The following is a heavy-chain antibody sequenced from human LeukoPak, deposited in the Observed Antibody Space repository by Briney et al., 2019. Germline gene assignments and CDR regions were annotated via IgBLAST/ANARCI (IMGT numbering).Heavy chain of an antibody. Sequence: QPGGSPRLSCTASAFAFSNHAMSWFRQAPGKGLEWVGFIRSKAYGGTTEYAASVKGRFTISRDDSKSIAYLQMNSLKTEDTAVYYCTTRDYVKAYWGQGTLVTVSS. CDR2: IRSKAYGGTT. J-gene: IGHJ4*02. D-gene: IGHD4-17*01. CDR3: TTRDYVKAY. V-gene: IGHV3-49*03. CDR1: AFAFSNHA.